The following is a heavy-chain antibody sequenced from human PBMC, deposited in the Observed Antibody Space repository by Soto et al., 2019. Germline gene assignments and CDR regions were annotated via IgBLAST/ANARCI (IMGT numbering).Heavy chain of an antibody. CDR3: TPSIAARPPASDY. V-gene: IGHV3-49*04. CDR2: IRSKAYGGTT. Sequence: GGSLRLSCTASGFTFGDYAMSWVRQAPGKGLEWVGFIRSKAYGGTTEYAASVKGRFTISRDDSKSIAYLQMNSLKTEDTAVYYCTPSIAARPPASDYWGQGTLVTVSS. D-gene: IGHD6-6*01. CDR1: GFTFGDYA. J-gene: IGHJ4*02.